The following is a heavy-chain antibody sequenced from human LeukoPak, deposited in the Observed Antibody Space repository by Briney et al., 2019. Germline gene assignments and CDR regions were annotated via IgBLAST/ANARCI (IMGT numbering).Heavy chain of an antibody. CDR1: GFTFSSYG. CDR3: AKGPRVATTYYYYYYMDV. CDR2: ISYDGSNK. V-gene: IGHV3-30*18. J-gene: IGHJ6*03. Sequence: GGSLRLSCAASGFTFSSYGMHWVRQAPGKGLEWVAVISYDGSNKYYADSVKGRFTISRDNSKNTLYLQMNSLRAEDTAVYYCAKGPRVATTYYYYYYMDVWGKGTTVTVSS. D-gene: IGHD5-12*01.